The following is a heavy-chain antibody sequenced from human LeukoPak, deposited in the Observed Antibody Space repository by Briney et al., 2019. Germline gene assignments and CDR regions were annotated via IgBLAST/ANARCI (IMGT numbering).Heavy chain of an antibody. J-gene: IGHJ4*02. CDR2: ISSSSSYI. CDR3: ARDRPYDILTGRGNY. V-gene: IGHV3-21*01. Sequence: GGSLRLSCAASGFTFSSYSMNWVRQAPGKGLEWVSSISSSSSYIYYADSVKGRFTISRDNAKNSLYLQMNSLRAEDTAVYYCARDRPYDILTGRGNYWGQGTLVTVSS. D-gene: IGHD3-9*01. CDR1: GFTFSSYS.